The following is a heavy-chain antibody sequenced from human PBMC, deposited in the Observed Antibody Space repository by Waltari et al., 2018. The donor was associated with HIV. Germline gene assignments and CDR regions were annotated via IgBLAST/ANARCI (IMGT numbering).Heavy chain of an antibody. Sequence: QLQLQESGPGLVKPSETLSLTCTVPGGSLSSSSYYWGWIRPPPGKGLEWIGSIYYSGSTYYNPSLKSRVTISVDTSKNQFSLKLSSVTAADTAVYYCATMVRGGNWFDPWGQGTLVTVSS. D-gene: IGHD3-10*01. CDR1: GGSLSSSSYY. V-gene: IGHV4-39*01. CDR3: ATMVRGGNWFDP. J-gene: IGHJ5*02. CDR2: IYYSGST.